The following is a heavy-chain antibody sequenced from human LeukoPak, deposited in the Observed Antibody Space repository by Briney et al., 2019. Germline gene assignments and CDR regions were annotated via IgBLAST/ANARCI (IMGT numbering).Heavy chain of an antibody. CDR3: ARRGANRGYYYYYMDV. V-gene: IGHV5-51*01. CDR1: WYSLTSYW. Sequence: GEALKIFRKGFWYSLTSYWIRWVRQMAGKSLELMGIIYPCDSDTRYSPSFQGQVTISADKSISTAYLQWSSLKASDTAMYYCARRGANRGYYYYYMDVWGKGTTVTVSS. D-gene: IGHD1-26*01. CDR2: IYPCDSDT. J-gene: IGHJ6*03.